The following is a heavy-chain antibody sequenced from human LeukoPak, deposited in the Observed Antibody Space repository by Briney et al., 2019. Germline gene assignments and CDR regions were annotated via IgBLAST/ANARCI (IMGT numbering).Heavy chain of an antibody. CDR3: ARVASLITEQNWYFDL. D-gene: IGHD1-14*01. Sequence: SGTLSLTCAVSGGSISSNNWWGWVRQPPGKGLEWIGEIYHSGSPNYNPSLKSRVTISVDKSRNHFSLNLSSVTAADTAVYYCARVASLITEQNWYFDLWGRGTLVTVSS. CDR1: GGSISSNNW. J-gene: IGHJ2*01. CDR2: IYHSGSP. V-gene: IGHV4-4*02.